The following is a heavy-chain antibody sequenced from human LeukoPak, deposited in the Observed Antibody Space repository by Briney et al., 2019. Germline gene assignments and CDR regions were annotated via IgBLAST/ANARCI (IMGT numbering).Heavy chain of an antibody. Sequence: GASVKVSCKASGGTSSSYAISWVRQAPGQGLEWMGRIIPILGIANYAQKFQGRVTITADKSTSTAYMELSSLRSEDTAVYYCARVLTMVRGVISDYYYYYGMDVWGQGTTVTVSS. J-gene: IGHJ6*02. CDR1: GGTSSSYA. CDR3: ARVLTMVRGVISDYYYYYGMDV. V-gene: IGHV1-69*04. CDR2: IIPILGIA. D-gene: IGHD3-10*01.